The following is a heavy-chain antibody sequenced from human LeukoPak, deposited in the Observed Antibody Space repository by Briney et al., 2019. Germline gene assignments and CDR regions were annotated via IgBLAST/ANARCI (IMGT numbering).Heavy chain of an antibody. CDR2: ISADGTEK. CDR1: GFTFSSYA. V-gene: IGHV3-30-3*01. J-gene: IGHJ3*02. CDR3: ARDAPYSGGCCAFDI. Sequence: GGSLRLSCVASGFTFSSYALHWLRQAPGEGLEWVAVISADGTEKYYADSVKGRFTMSRDNSKNTLYLQMNSLRTEDTAVYYCARDAPYSGGCCAFDIWGQGTMVTVSS. D-gene: IGHD6-19*01.